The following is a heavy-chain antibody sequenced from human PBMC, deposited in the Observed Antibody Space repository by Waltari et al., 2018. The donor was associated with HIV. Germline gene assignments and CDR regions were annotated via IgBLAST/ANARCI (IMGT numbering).Heavy chain of an antibody. Sequence: EVQLGESGGGLVQPGRSLSPSWQISGFSFCDYAMSWFRQARGKGLEWVGFIRSKAYGGTTQYAASVKGRFTISRDDSKSIAYLQMNSLKTEDTALYYCTRGTFTVTYYFDYWGRGTLVTVSS. CDR1: GFSFCDYA. D-gene: IGHD4-17*01. CDR3: TRGTFTVTYYFDY. CDR2: IRSKAYGGTT. J-gene: IGHJ4*02. V-gene: IGHV3-49*03.